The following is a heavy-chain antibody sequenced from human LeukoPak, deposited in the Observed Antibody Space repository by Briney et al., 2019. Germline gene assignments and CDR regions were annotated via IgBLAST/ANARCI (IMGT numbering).Heavy chain of an antibody. CDR2: ITSSGSIM. J-gene: IGHJ4*02. CDR3: AREGDYGDSDY. V-gene: IGHV3-48*03. CDR1: GFTFSNYE. D-gene: IGHD4-17*01. Sequence: PGGSLRLSCAASGFTFSNYEMNWVRQAPGKGLEWVSYITSSGSIMYYPDSVKGRFTISRDNAKNSLYLQMNSLRAEDTAVYYCAREGDYGDSDYWGQGTLVNVSS.